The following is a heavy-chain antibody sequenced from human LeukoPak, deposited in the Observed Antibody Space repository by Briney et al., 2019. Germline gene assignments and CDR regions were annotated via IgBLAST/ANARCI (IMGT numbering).Heavy chain of an antibody. V-gene: IGHV4-39*01. CDR3: ARLDKRVHNTFDI. D-gene: IGHD3-9*01. J-gene: IGHJ3*02. CDR1: GDSISSSSFY. Sequence: PSETLSLTCTVSGDSISSSSFYWAWIRQPPGKGLEYIGSVFYSGSTYYNPSLRSRVTFSVDTFKNQFSLKLTSVTAAVTAVYYCARLDKRVHNTFDIWGQGTMVTVSS. CDR2: VFYSGST.